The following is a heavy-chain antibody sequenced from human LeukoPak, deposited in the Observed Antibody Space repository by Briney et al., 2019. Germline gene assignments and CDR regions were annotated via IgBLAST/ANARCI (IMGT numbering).Heavy chain of an antibody. CDR1: GFTFATYA. D-gene: IGHD3-22*01. J-gene: IGHJ4*02. CDR2: ISYDGSNK. Sequence: GGSLRLSCAASGFTFATYAMHWVRQAPGKGLEWVAVISYDGSNKYYADSVKGRFTISRDNSKNTLYLQMNSLRAEDTAVYYCARETENYYDSSGILGYWGQGTLVTVSS. V-gene: IGHV3-30-3*01. CDR3: ARETENYYDSSGILGY.